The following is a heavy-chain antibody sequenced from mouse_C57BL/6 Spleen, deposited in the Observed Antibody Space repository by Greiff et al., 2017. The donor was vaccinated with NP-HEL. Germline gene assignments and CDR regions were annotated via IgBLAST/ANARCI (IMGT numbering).Heavy chain of an antibody. V-gene: IGHV1-42*01. CDR2: INPSTGGT. CDR1: GYSFTGYY. Sequence: VHVKQSGPELVKPGASVKISCKASGYSFTGYYMNWVKQSPEKSLEWIGEINPSTGGTTYNQKFKAKATLTVDKSSSTAYMQLKSLTSEDSAVYYCARFYSGYFDVWGTGTTVTVSS. CDR3: ARFYSGYFDV. D-gene: IGHD1-1*01. J-gene: IGHJ1*03.